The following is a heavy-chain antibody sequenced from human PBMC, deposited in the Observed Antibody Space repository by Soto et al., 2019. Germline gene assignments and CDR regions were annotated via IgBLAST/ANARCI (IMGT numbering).Heavy chain of an antibody. V-gene: IGHV3-15*07. D-gene: IGHD2-15*01. CDR3: TTDSYIEIPLVRFDY. J-gene: IGHJ4*01. CDR2: IKSKIDGGTT. CDR1: GFAISYAS. Sequence: GGPPRPTSAASGFAISYASVNWVRQAPGKGLEWIGRIKSKIDGGTTDFAAPVKGRFAISRDDSKNIAYMQMNSLKIEDTAVYYCTTDSYIEIPLVRFDYWGNGTLVTVSS.